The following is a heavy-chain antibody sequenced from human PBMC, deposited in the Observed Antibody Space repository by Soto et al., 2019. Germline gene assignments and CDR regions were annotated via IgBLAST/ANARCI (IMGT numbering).Heavy chain of an antibody. D-gene: IGHD1-26*01. CDR3: AREGTDSGTYESMRAFDI. CDR1: GGSISSSNW. Sequence: QVQLQESGPGLVKPSGTLSLTCAVSGGSISSSNWWSWVRQPPGKGLEWIGEIYPSGSTNYNPSLKGRVTISVDNSKNQFSLRLSSVTAADTAVYYCAREGTDSGTYESMRAFDIWGQGTMVTVSS. V-gene: IGHV4-4*02. J-gene: IGHJ3*02. CDR2: IYPSGST.